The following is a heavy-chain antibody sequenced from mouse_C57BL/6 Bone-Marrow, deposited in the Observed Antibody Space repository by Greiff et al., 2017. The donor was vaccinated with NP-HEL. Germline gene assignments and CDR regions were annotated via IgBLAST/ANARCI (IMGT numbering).Heavy chain of an antibody. CDR3: ARQLRLQGGFAY. D-gene: IGHD3-2*02. J-gene: IGHJ3*01. V-gene: IGHV5-17*01. Sequence: EVQLVESGGGLVKPGGSLKLSCAASGFTFSDYGMHWVRQAPEKGLEWVAYISSGSSTIYYADTVKGRFTISRDNAKNTLFLQMTSLRSEDTAMYYCARQLRLQGGFAYWGQGTLVTVSA. CDR2: ISSGSSTI. CDR1: GFTFSDYG.